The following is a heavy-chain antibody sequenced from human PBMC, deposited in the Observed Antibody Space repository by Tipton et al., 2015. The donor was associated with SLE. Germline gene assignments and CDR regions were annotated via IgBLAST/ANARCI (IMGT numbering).Heavy chain of an antibody. V-gene: IGHV4-39*07. Sequence: LRLSCTVSSGSISSSGYYWGWIRQPPGKGLEWIGNIYYSGSTYCNPSLKSRVTISVDTSKNQFSLKLSSVTAADTAVYYCARDLAIFGVVPFNYMDIWGKGTTFTVSS. J-gene: IGHJ6*03. CDR2: IYYSGST. CDR1: SGSISSSGYY. D-gene: IGHD3-3*01. CDR3: ARDLAIFGVVPFNYMDI.